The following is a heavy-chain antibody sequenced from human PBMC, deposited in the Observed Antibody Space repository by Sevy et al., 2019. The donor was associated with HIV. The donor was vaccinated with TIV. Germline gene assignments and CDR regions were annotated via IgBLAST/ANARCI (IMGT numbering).Heavy chain of an antibody. CDR1: GKTLTALA. V-gene: IGHV1-24*01. D-gene: IGHD3-22*01. Sequence: ASVKVSCKVSGKTLTALAIHWVRQAPGKGLEWMATYDPEDAETYYAQRFQVRVTMTEDTSTDTAYMEMSSLGSEDTAVFYCAGTKDYYDNSGDPFNYWGQGTLVTVSS. J-gene: IGHJ4*02. CDR2: YDPEDAET. CDR3: AGTKDYYDNSGDPFNY.